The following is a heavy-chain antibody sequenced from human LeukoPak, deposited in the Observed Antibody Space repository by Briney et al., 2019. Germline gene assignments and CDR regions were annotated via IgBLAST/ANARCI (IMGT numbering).Heavy chain of an antibody. D-gene: IGHD6-6*01. V-gene: IGHV4-59*08. CDR2: IFYSGAT. J-gene: IGHJ5*02. CDR3: TRLSYSSSSLRS. CDR1: GGSMTNYF. Sequence: SETLSLTCTVSGGSMTNYFWSWIRQPPGKGLEWIGYIFYSGATRYNPSLKSRVTMSVDTSRNQFSLRLSSVTAADTAVYYCTRLSYSSSSLRSWGQGTLVTVSS.